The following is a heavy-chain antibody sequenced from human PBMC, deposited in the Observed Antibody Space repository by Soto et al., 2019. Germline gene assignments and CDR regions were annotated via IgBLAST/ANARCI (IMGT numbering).Heavy chain of an antibody. CDR2: IYYTGST. J-gene: IGHJ5*02. D-gene: IGHD2-15*01. V-gene: IGHV4-59*01. CDR3: ASALYCSGGSCSFDP. CDR1: GGSISSYY. Sequence: SEMLSLTCTVSGGSISSYYWSWIRQPPGKGLEWIGYIYYTGSTSYNPSLKSRVTISMDTSKNQFSLKLTSVTAADTAVYYCASALYCSGGSCSFDPWGQGTLVTVSS.